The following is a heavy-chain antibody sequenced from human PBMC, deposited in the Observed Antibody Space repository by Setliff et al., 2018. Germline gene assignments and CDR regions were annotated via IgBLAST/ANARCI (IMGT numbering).Heavy chain of an antibody. V-gene: IGHV4-38-2*02. Sequence: SETLSLTCTVSGYSISSGYYWGWIRQPPGKGLEWIGSIYHSGSTYYNPSLKSRVTISVDTSKNQFSLKLSSVTAADTAVYYCARDPYSSGYSESDLGWFDPWGQGTLVTVSS. CDR3: ARDPYSSGYSESDLGWFDP. CDR1: GYSISSGYY. J-gene: IGHJ5*02. D-gene: IGHD3-22*01. CDR2: IYHSGST.